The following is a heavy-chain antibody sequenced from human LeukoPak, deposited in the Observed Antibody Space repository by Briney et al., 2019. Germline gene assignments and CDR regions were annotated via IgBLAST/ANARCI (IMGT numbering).Heavy chain of an antibody. Sequence: TTSETLSLTCTVSGYSISSGYYWGWIRQPPGKGLEWIGSIYHSGSTTYKPSLKSRVTISVDTSKNQFSLKLSSVTAADTAVYYCARGRGRGVLITTSRRSFWFDSWGQGTLVTVSS. J-gene: IGHJ5*01. V-gene: IGHV4-38-2*02. CDR1: GYSISSGYY. CDR3: ARGRGRGVLITTSRRSFWFDS. CDR2: IYHSGST. D-gene: IGHD3-22*01.